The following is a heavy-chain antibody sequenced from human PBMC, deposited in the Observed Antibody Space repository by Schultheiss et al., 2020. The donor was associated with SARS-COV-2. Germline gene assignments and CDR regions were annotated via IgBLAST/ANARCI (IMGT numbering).Heavy chain of an antibody. CDR1: GFTFSNAW. CDR3: ATRALRFLEWLPLDY. J-gene: IGHJ4*02. CDR2: ISGSGGST. V-gene: IGHV3-23*01. Sequence: GGSLRLSCAASGFTFSNAWMSWVRQAPGKGLEWVSAISGSGGSTYYADSVKGRFTISRDNSKNTLYLQMNSLRDEDTAVYYCATRALRFLEWLPLDYWGQGTLVTVSS. D-gene: IGHD3-3*01.